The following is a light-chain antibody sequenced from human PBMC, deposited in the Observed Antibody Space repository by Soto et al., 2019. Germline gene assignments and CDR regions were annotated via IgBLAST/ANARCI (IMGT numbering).Light chain of an antibody. Sequence: QSVLAQPASVSGSPEQSITISCTGTSSDVGTYNLVSWYQQHPGKAPKLIIYEVTERPSGVSNRFSGSKFGSTASLTISGLLPEDEADYYCCSYGGSSTFPYVFGTGTKVTVL. J-gene: IGLJ1*01. V-gene: IGLV2-23*02. CDR1: SSDVGTYNL. CDR3: CSYGGSSTFPYV. CDR2: EVT.